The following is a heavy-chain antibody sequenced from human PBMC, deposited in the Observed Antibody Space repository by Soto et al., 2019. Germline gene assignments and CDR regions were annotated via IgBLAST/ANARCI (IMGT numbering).Heavy chain of an antibody. Sequence: GGSLRLSCTTSGVVFIDYDIHWVRQAPGKGLAWLASISYDGSNRYYADSVKGRFTISRDNSKNTLSLQINSLGAEDTAVYYCSRGIKGGLDAWGPGTLVTVSS. CDR2: ISYDGSNR. CDR1: GVVFIDYD. J-gene: IGHJ5*02. D-gene: IGHD2-21*01. V-gene: IGHV3-30*03. CDR3: SRGIKGGLDA.